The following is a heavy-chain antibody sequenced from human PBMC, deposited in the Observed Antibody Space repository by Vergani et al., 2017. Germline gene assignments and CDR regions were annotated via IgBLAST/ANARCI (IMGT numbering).Heavy chain of an antibody. D-gene: IGHD3-16*01. CDR3: ARQGWGSIYWYFDL. CDR1: GGSISSGSYY. V-gene: IGHV4-61*01. Sequence: QVQLQESGPGLVKPSQTLSLTCTVSGGSISSGSYYWSWIRQPPGKGLEWIGYIYYSGSTNYNPSLKSRVTISVDTSKNQFSLKLSSVTAADTAVYYCARQGWGSIYWYFDLWGRGTLVTVSS. J-gene: IGHJ2*01. CDR2: IYYSGST.